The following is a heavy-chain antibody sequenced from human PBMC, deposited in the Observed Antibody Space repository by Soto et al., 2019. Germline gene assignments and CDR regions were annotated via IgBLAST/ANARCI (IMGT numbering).Heavy chain of an antibody. CDR1: GVSISSGGYY. V-gene: IGHV4-31*03. CDR3: ARGTPVPAAIAA. Sequence: SETLSLTCTVSGVSISSGGYYWSWIRQHPGKGLEWIGYIYYSGSTYYNPSLKSRVTISVDTSKNQFSLKLSSVTAADTAVYYCARGTPVPAAIAAWGQGTLVTVSS. J-gene: IGHJ5*02. CDR2: IYYSGST. D-gene: IGHD2-2*01.